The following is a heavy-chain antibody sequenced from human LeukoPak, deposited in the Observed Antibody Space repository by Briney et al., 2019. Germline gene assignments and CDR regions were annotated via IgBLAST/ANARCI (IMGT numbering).Heavy chain of an antibody. Sequence: SVKVSCKASGGTFSSYAISWVRQAPGQGLEWMGGIIPIFGTANYAQKFQGRVTNTADESTSAAYMELSSLRSEDTAVYYCARVAQMPRLFDYWGQGTLVTVSS. CDR3: ARVAQMPRLFDY. CDR1: GGTFSSYA. J-gene: IGHJ4*02. CDR2: IIPIFGTA. D-gene: IGHD2-2*01. V-gene: IGHV1-69*13.